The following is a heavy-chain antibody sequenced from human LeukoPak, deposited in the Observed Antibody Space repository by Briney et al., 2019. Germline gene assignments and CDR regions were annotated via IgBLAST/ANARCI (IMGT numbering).Heavy chain of an antibody. CDR2: NYPGDSDT. Sequence: GESLQISCKGSGYSFTSYWIGWVRQLPGKGLEWMGINYPGDSDTRYSPSFQGQVTISADKSINTAYLQWSSLKASDTALYYCARHVVMATGRYLDYWGQGTLVTVSS. CDR3: ARHVVMATGRYLDY. J-gene: IGHJ4*02. D-gene: IGHD3-16*01. V-gene: IGHV5-51*01. CDR1: GYSFTSYW.